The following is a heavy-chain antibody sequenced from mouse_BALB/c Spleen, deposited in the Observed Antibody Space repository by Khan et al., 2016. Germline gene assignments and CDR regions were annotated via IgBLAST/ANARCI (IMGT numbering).Heavy chain of an antibody. CDR2: IGYSGST. V-gene: IGHV3-2*02. Sequence: EVQLVESGPGLVKPSQSLSLTCPVTGYSITSDYAWNWIRQFPGNKLEWMGYIGYSGSTSYNPSLKSRISITRDSSKNQFFLQLNSVTTEDTATYYCALLRLAYWGQGTLVTVSA. CDR3: ALLRLAY. J-gene: IGHJ3*01. CDR1: GYSITSDYA. D-gene: IGHD1-2*01.